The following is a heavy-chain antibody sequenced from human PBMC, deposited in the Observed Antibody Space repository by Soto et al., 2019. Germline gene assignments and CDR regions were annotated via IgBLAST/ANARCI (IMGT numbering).Heavy chain of an antibody. D-gene: IGHD2-15*01. CDR2: ISYDGSNK. CDR1: GFTFSSYG. CDR3: AKGPGRAVGYCSGGSCHTGFVDY. J-gene: IGHJ4*02. Sequence: GGSLRLSCAASGFTFSSYGMHWVRQAPGKGLEWVAVISYDGSNKYYADSVKGRFTISRDNSKNTLYLQMNSLRAEDTAVYYCAKGPGRAVGYCSGGSCHTGFVDYWGQGTLVTVS. V-gene: IGHV3-30*18.